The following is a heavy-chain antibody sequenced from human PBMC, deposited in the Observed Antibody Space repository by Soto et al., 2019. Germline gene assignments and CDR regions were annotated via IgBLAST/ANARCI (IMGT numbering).Heavy chain of an antibody. CDR1: GFNFNNAS. CDR3: TTVFEF. D-gene: IGHD4-17*01. CDR2: INNNDGVT. Sequence: GGSLRLSCAASGFNFNNASMHWVRQAPGEGLVWVSRINNNDGVTSYADSVKGRFTISRDDAKNTLYLQMNSLRVEDTAVYFCTTVFEFWGQGALVTVSS. J-gene: IGHJ4*02. V-gene: IGHV3-74*01.